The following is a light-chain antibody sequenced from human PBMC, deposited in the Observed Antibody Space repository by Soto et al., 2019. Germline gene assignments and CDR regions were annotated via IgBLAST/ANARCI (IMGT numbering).Light chain of an antibody. CDR2: STS. J-gene: IGLJ2*01. CDR3: LLYYGGAYVV. Sequence: QAVVTQEPSLTVSPGGTVTLTCASSTGAVTSGYYPNWFQQKPGQVPRALIYSTSNKPSWTPARSYGSLLGGKAALALSGVQSADEAEYYCLLYYGGAYVVFGGGTKLTVL. V-gene: IGLV7-43*01. CDR1: TGAVTSGYY.